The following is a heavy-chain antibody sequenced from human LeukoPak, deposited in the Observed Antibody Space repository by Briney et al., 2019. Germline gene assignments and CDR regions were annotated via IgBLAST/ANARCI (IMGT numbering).Heavy chain of an antibody. Sequence: GGSLRLSCAASGFTFSSHGMNWVRQAPGKGLEWVASINEDGSEKYYVDSVKGRLTVSRDNAKNSLYLQMNSLRVEDTAVYYCTRDSGRFRLDYWGQGILVTVSS. CDR2: INEDGSEK. J-gene: IGHJ4*02. CDR3: TRDSGRFRLDY. D-gene: IGHD6-19*01. V-gene: IGHV3-7*01. CDR1: GFTFSSHG.